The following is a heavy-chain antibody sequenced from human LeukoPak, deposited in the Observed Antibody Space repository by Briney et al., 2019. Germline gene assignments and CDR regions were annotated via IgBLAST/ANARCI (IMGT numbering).Heavy chain of an antibody. CDR1: GYTFINNW. CDR2: INPNSGGT. CDR3: ARSSIKGPRYKVTGWGLYYDSSVPFDY. D-gene: IGHD3-22*01. V-gene: IGHV1-2*02. J-gene: IGHJ4*02. Sequence: ASVKVSCKASGYTFINNWMHWVRQAPGQGLEWMGWINPNSGGTNYAQKFQGRVTMARDTSISTAYMELSSLRSEDTAVYYCARSSIKGPRYKVTGWGLYYDSSVPFDYWGQGTLVTVSS.